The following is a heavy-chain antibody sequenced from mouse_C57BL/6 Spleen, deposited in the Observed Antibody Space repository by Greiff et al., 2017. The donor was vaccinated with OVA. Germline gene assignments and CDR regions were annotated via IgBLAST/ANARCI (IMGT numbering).Heavy chain of an antibody. J-gene: IGHJ3*01. CDR3: ERDPNWDTAY. Sequence: EVQVVESGGGLVKPGCSLKLSCAASGFTFSDYGMHWVRQAPEQGLEWVAYISSCSSTIYYADTVKGRFTISRDNAKNTLFLQMTSLRSEDTAMYYCERDPNWDTAYWGQGTLVTVSA. D-gene: IGHD4-1*01. CDR1: GFTFSDYG. CDR2: ISSCSSTI. V-gene: IGHV5-17*01.